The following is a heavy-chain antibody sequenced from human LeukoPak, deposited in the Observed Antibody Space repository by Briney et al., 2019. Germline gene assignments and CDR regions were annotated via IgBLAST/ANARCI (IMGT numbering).Heavy chain of an antibody. CDR3: ARGDHYDSVTGYQTPSHVSDY. D-gene: IGHD3-9*01. V-gene: IGHV1-2*02. CDR2: INPNRGGT. J-gene: IGHJ4*02. Sequence: ASVKVSCKASGYTFTGYYVHWVRQAPGQGLEWMGWINPNRGGTNYAQKFQGRVTMTRDTSISTAYMELSRLRSDDTAVYYCARGDHYDSVTGYQTPSHVSDYWGQGTLVTVSS. CDR1: GYTFTGYY.